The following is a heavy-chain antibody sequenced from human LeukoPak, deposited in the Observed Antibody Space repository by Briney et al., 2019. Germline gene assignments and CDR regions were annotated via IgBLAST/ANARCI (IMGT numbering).Heavy chain of an antibody. CDR1: GSAFSNAG. CDR3: APSWGSAIDL. D-gene: IGHD2-21*01. CDR2: IKRKSDGGTT. J-gene: IGHJ2*01. Sequence: GGSLRLSCTASGSAFSNAGMSWVRQAPGKGLEWVGRIKRKSDGGTTDYAAPVKGRFTISRDDSKDTAYLEMNSVKTEDTGVAYCAPSWGSAIDLWGRGTLVTVSS. V-gene: IGHV3-15*01.